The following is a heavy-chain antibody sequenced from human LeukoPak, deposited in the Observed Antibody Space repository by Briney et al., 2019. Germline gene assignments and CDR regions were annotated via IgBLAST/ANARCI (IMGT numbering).Heavy chain of an antibody. V-gene: IGHV4-39*07. Sequence: SETLSLTCTVSGGSISSSSYYWGWIRQPPGKGLEWFGSIYYSGSTYYNPSLKSRVTISVDTSKNQFSLKLSSVTAADTAVYYCARGIAAAVFDYWGQGTLVTVSS. CDR3: ARGIAAAVFDY. J-gene: IGHJ4*02. D-gene: IGHD6-13*01. CDR1: GGSISSSSYY. CDR2: IYYSGST.